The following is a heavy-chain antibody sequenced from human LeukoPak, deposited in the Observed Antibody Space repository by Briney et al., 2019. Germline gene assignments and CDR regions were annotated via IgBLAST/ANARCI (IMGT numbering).Heavy chain of an antibody. J-gene: IGHJ1*01. CDR3: AKDRSSGWYSFQH. V-gene: IGHV3-30*18. CDR2: MSYDGSSK. D-gene: IGHD6-19*01. Sequence: GGSLRLSCAASGFTFSSYGMHWVRQAPGKGLKLVAVMSYDGSSKYYADSVKGRFTISRDTSKNTLFLQMNSLRPEDTAVYYCAKDRSSGWYSFQHWGQGTLVSVSS. CDR1: GFTFSSYG.